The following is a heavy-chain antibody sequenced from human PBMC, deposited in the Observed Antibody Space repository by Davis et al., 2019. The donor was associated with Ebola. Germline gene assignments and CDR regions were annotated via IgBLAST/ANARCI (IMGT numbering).Heavy chain of an antibody. CDR1: RYTFTGYY. V-gene: IGHV1-2*06. CDR2: IDPNTGGT. D-gene: IGHD1-7*01. Sequence: ASVQVSCKASRYTFTGYYIHWVRQARGQGLEWMGRIDPNTGGTKYAQKFQGRVTLTRDTSINTAYMELSRLTSDDTAIYYCAREGLFKWNYDHWGQGTLVTVSS. CDR3: AREGLFKWNYDH. J-gene: IGHJ5*02.